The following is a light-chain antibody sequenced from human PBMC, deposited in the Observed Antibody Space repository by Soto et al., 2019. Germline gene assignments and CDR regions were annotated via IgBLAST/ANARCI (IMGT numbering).Light chain of an antibody. Sequence: EIGLTQSPATLSLSPGERATLSCRASQSVSSYLAWYQQKPGQAPRLLIYDASNRATGIPARFSGSGSGTDITLTISSLEPEDFAVYYCQQRSNWPFLTFGGGTKVDIK. CDR1: QSVSSY. CDR2: DAS. J-gene: IGKJ4*01. V-gene: IGKV3-11*01. CDR3: QQRSNWPFLT.